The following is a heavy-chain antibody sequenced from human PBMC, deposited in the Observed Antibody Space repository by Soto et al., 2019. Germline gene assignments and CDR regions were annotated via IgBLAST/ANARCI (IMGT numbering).Heavy chain of an antibody. CDR3: DSSGPYDAFAI. J-gene: IGHJ3*02. CDR2: IYYSGST. V-gene: IGHV4-39*01. Sequence: SETLSLTCTVAGGSSSSSSYYRGWIRQPPGKGLEWIGSIYYSGSTYYNPSLKSRVTISVDTSKNQFSLKLSSVTAADTAVYYYDSSGPYDAFAIWGQGTTVTVSS. D-gene: IGHD3-22*01. CDR1: GGSSSSSSYY.